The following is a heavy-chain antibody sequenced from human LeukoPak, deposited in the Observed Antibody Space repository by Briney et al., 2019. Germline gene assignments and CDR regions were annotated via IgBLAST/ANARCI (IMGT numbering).Heavy chain of an antibody. J-gene: IGHJ5*02. CDR2: ISASGGT. D-gene: IGHD6-19*01. V-gene: IGHV4-4*08. CDR3: ARSPHNSAWYEKWFDP. CDR1: GGSISTYY. Sequence: SETLSLTCTVSGGSISTYYWSWIRQSPGKGLEWIADISASGGTNYNPSLESRVTVSIDSSKNQFSLKLSSVTAADTAVFYCARSPHNSAWYEKWFDPWGQGTLGTVSS.